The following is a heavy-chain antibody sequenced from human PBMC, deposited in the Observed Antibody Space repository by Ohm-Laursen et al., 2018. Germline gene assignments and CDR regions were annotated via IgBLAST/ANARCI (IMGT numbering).Heavy chain of an antibody. Sequence: SLRLSCSASGFTFSDYHMSWIRQPPGKGLEWVSYIGRGFNIIYYADSVKGRFTISRDNAKNSLYLQMNSLRAEDTAVYYCARTYYYGSGSYNDAFDIWGQGTMVTVSS. V-gene: IGHV3-11*01. CDR2: IGRGFNII. CDR1: GFTFSDYH. J-gene: IGHJ3*02. CDR3: ARTYYYGSGSYNDAFDI. D-gene: IGHD3-10*01.